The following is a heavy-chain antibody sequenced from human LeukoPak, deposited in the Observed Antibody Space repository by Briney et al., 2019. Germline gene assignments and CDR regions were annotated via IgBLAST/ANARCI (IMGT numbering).Heavy chain of an antibody. CDR2: INHSGST. CDR1: GGSFSGYY. D-gene: IGHD3-9*01. CDR3: ARVGRYSDWLFDY. Sequence: SETLSLTGAVYGGSFSGYYWSWIRQPPGKGLEWIGEINHSGSTNYNPSLKSRVTISVDTSKNQFSLKLSSVTAADTAVYYCARVGRYSDWLFDYWGQGTLVTVSS. J-gene: IGHJ4*02. V-gene: IGHV4-34*01.